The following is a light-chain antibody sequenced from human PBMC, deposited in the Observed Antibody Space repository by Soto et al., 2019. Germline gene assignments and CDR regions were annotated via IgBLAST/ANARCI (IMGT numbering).Light chain of an antibody. Sequence: DIQMTQSPSPLSASVGDRVTITCRASQTNNNKLAWYQKKPGRAPKLLIYEGYTLESGDPSMFSGSGSGTECPLTIGNLQPYGFANYSCQQYDTYFRCTFGQGTILDIK. CDR1: QTNNNK. J-gene: IGKJ2*02. CDR3: QQYDTYFRCT. CDR2: EGY. V-gene: IGKV1-5*01.